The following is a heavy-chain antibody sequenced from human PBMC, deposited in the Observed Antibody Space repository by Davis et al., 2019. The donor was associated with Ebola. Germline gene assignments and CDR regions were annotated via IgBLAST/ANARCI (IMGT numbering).Heavy chain of an antibody. CDR1: GYTFTSYG. D-gene: IGHD6-25*01. Sequence: AASVKVSCKASGYTFTSYGISWVRQAPGQGLEWMGWISAYNGNTNYAQNVQGRVTMTTDTSTSTAYMELRSLRSDDTAVYYCARDAAVAPLDYWGQGTLVTVSS. CDR2: ISAYNGNT. CDR3: ARDAAVAPLDY. V-gene: IGHV1-18*01. J-gene: IGHJ4*02.